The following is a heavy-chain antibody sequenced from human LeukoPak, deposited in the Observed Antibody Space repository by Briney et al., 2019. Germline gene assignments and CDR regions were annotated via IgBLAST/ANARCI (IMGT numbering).Heavy chain of an antibody. J-gene: IGHJ5*02. D-gene: IGHD3-10*01. CDR2: ITPIIGTT. Sequence: ASVKVSCKASGYTFTGYYMHWVRQAPGQGLEWMGRITPIIGTTKYAERSQARVTITADRSTSTAYLELSGLTYDDTAVYYCTGVTLRGSKYNWFDPWGQGTHVSVSS. CDR1: GYTFTGYY. CDR3: TGVTLRGSKYNWFDP. V-gene: IGHV1-2*02.